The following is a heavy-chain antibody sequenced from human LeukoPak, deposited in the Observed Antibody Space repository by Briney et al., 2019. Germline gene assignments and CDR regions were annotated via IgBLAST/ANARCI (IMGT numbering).Heavy chain of an antibody. CDR2: IYPGDSDT. Sequence: GASLQISCKGSGCSFTSYWIGWVRQMPGKGLEWMGIIYPGDSDTRYSPSFQGQVTISADKSISTAYLQWSSLKASDTAMYYCARPGYSGYDGFDYWGQGTLVTVSS. J-gene: IGHJ4*02. D-gene: IGHD5-12*01. CDR3: ARPGYSGYDGFDY. V-gene: IGHV5-51*01. CDR1: GCSFTSYW.